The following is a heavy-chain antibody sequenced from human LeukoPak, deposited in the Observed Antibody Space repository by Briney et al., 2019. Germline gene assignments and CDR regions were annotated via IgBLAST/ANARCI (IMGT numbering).Heavy chain of an antibody. CDR2: IYTSGST. CDR1: GGSISSYY. CDR3: ARAYDFWSGPAKSYYYYYMDV. V-gene: IGHV4-4*07. D-gene: IGHD3-3*01. J-gene: IGHJ6*03. Sequence: SETLSLTCTVSGGSISSYYWSWIRQPAGKGLEWIGRIYTSGSTNYNPSLKGRVTMSVDTSKNQFSLKLSSVTAADTAVYYCARAYDFWSGPAKSYYYYYMDVWGKGTTVTVSS.